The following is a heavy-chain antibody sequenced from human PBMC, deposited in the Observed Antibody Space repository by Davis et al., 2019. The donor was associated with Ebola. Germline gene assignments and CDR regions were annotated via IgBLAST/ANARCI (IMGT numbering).Heavy chain of an antibody. J-gene: IGHJ6*04. Sequence: GESLRISCAASGFTFSPSGMTWVRQAPGKGLEWVSTISTGAVSIYYADSVKGRFAISRDDAQNSVYLQMNSLRVDDTAVYYYARGDVDTAIYYYYYGMDVWGKGTTVTVSS. CDR2: ISTGAVSI. CDR3: ARGDVDTAIYYYYYGMDV. CDR1: GFTFSPSG. V-gene: IGHV3-21*01. D-gene: IGHD5-18*01.